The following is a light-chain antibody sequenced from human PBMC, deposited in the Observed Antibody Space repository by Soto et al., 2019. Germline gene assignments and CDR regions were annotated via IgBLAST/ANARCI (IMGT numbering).Light chain of an antibody. CDR1: QSVSSSF. CDR3: QQYGVSPYT. J-gene: IGKJ2*01. V-gene: IGKV3-20*01. Sequence: EIVLTQSPGTLSLSPRERATLSCRASQSVSSSFLAWYQQKAGQAPRLLIYGASSRATGIPDRFSGSGSGKDFTLTISRLEPEDFAVYYCQQYGVSPYTFGQGTKLEIK. CDR2: GAS.